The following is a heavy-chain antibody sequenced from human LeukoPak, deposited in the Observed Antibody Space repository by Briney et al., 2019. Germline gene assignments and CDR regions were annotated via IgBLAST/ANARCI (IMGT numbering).Heavy chain of an antibody. CDR1: GFTFSSYE. CDR3: ARGATIFGVVIIPSEFDY. V-gene: IGHV3-48*03. CDR2: ISSSGSTI. Sequence: PGGSLRLSCAASGFTFSSYEMNWVRQAPGKGLEWASYISSSGSTIYYADSVKGRFTISRDNAKNSLYLQMNSLRAEDTAVYYCARGATIFGVVIIPSEFDYWGQGTLVTVSS. J-gene: IGHJ4*02. D-gene: IGHD3-3*01.